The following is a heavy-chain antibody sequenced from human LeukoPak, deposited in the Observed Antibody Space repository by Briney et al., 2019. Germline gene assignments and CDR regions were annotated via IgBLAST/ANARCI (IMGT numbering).Heavy chain of an antibody. CDR1: GGSISSGSYY. J-gene: IGHJ4*02. CDR3: ARDYYDSSGEGAYFDY. V-gene: IGHV4-61*02. Sequence: SETLSLTCTVSGGSISSGSYYWSWIRQPAGKGLEWIGRIYTSGSTNYNPSLKSRVTISVGTSKNQFSLKLSSVTAADTAVYYCARDYYDSSGEGAYFDYWGQGTLVTVSS. D-gene: IGHD3-22*01. CDR2: IYTSGST.